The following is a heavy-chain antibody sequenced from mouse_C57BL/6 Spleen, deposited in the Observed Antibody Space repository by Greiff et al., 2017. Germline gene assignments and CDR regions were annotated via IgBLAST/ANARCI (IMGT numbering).Heavy chain of an antibody. J-gene: IGHJ1*03. V-gene: IGHV3-1*01. CDR3: AREDYYGSSGWYCDV. CDR2: ISYSGST. Sequence: VQLKESGPGMVKPSQSLSLTCTVTGYSITSGYDWHWIRHFPGNKLEWMGYISYSGSTNYNPSLKSRISITHDTSKNHFFLKLNSVTTEDTATXYCAREDYYGSSGWYCDVWGTGTTVTVSS. D-gene: IGHD1-1*01. CDR1: GYSITSGYD.